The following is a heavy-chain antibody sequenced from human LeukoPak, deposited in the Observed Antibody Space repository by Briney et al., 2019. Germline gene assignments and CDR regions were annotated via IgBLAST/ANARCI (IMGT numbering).Heavy chain of an antibody. CDR2: ISAYNGNT. V-gene: IGHV1-18*04. CDR3: ATVRTTYYYGSGNHPNWFDP. CDR1: GYTFTGYY. Sequence: ASVKVSCKASGYTFTGYYMHWVRQAPGRGLEWMGWISAYNGNTNYAQRLQGRVTMTTDTSTSTAYMELRSLRSDDTAVYYCATVRTTYYYGSGNHPNWFDPWGQGTLVTVSS. J-gene: IGHJ5*02. D-gene: IGHD3-10*01.